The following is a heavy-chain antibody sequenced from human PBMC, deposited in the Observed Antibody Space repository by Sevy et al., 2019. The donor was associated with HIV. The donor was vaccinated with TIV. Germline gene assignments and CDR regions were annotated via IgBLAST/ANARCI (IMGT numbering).Heavy chain of an antibody. V-gene: IGHV3-30-3*01. D-gene: IGHD6-13*01. CDR3: ARDGRSWYGGYLDY. CDR2: ISYDGDNM. J-gene: IGHJ4*02. Sequence: GGSLRLSCAASAFSFSSYAIHWVRQAPGKGLEWVAVISYDGDNMNYADSMKGRFTISRDNSKNTLFLQMNSLRAEDTAVYYCARDGRSWYGGYLDYWGQGTLVTVSS. CDR1: AFSFSSYA.